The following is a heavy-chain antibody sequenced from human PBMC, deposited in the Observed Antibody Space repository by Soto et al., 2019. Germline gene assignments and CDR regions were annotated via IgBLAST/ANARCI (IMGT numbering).Heavy chain of an antibody. CDR3: AREGIESSSFYR. V-gene: IGHV1-69*12. J-gene: IGHJ5*02. D-gene: IGHD6-6*01. Sequence: QVQLVQSGAEVKKPGSSVKVSCKASGGTFSSYAISWVRQAPGQGLEWMGGIIPIFGTANYAQKFQGRVXTXAXASTSTAYTELSSLRSEDTAVYYCAREGIESSSFYRWGQGTLVTVSS. CDR1: GGTFSSYA. CDR2: IIPIFGTA.